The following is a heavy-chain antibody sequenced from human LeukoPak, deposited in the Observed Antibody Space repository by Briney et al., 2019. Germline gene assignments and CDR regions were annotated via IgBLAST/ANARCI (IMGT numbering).Heavy chain of an antibody. Sequence: SQTLSLTCAVSGGSISSGGYSWSWIRQPPGKGLEWIGYIYHSGSTYYNPSLKSRVTISVDRSKNQFSLKLSSVTAADTAVYYCARERRYSSGWYFDYWGQGTLVTVSS. CDR2: IYHSGST. CDR3: ARERRYSSGWYFDY. CDR1: GGSISSGGYS. D-gene: IGHD6-19*01. V-gene: IGHV4-30-2*01. J-gene: IGHJ4*02.